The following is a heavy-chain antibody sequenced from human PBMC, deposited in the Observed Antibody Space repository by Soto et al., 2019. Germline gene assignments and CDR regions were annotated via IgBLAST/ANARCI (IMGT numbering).Heavy chain of an antibody. V-gene: IGHV1-69*01. CDR3: ARAGVKLTQGDTAMVPFDY. CDR1: GGTFSSYA. CDR2: IIPIFGTA. J-gene: IGHJ4*02. Sequence: QVQLVQSGAEVKKPGSSVKVSCKASGGTFSSYAISWVRQAPGQGLEWLGGIIPIFGTANYAQKFQGRVTITADESTSTAYMGRSSLRSEDTAVYYWARAGVKLTQGDTAMVPFDYWVQGTLVTVSS. D-gene: IGHD5-18*01.